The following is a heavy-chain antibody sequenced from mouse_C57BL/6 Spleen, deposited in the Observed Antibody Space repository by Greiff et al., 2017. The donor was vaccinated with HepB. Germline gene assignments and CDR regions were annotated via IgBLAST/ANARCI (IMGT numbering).Heavy chain of an antibody. CDR1: GYTFTSYW. Sequence: EVQLQQSGTVLARPGASVKMSCKTSGYTFTSYWMHWVKQRPGQGLEWIGAIYPGNSDTSYNQKFKGKAKLTAVTSASTAYMELSSLTNEDSAVYYCTRWGLRRDYYAMDYWGQGTSVTVSS. V-gene: IGHV1-5*01. CDR2: IYPGNSDT. J-gene: IGHJ4*01. D-gene: IGHD2-4*01. CDR3: TRWGLRRDYYAMDY.